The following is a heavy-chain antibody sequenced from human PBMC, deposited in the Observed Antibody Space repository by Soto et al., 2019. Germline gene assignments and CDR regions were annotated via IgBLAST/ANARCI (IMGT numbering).Heavy chain of an antibody. J-gene: IGHJ5*02. Sequence: QVQLVQSGAEIKKPASSVKVSCKASGGSDVFNNYPVSWVRQAPGQGLEWMGAIITMFNTADYAQRFLGRVTITADEFTRTVYMELTSLTSHDTAVYYCARHYPTAVSGAGWFDTWGQGTLVTVSS. CDR2: IITMFNTA. CDR3: ARHYPTAVSGAGWFDT. D-gene: IGHD6-19*01. CDR1: GGSDVFNNYP. V-gene: IGHV1-69*01.